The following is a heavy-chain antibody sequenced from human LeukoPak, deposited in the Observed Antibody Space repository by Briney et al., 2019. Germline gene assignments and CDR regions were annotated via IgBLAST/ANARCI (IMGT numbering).Heavy chain of an antibody. V-gene: IGHV4-59*12. CDR1: GGSISNYY. CDR3: ARPGQPHGNYYYYYMDV. Sequence: SETLSLTCTVAGGSISNYYWSWVRQPPGKGLEWIGYMYDSGSTDYNPSLKSRVTISVDTSRNQFSLKLSSVTAADTAVYYCARPGQPHGNYYYYYMDVWGKGTTVTVSS. CDR2: MYDSGST. J-gene: IGHJ6*03. D-gene: IGHD3-10*01.